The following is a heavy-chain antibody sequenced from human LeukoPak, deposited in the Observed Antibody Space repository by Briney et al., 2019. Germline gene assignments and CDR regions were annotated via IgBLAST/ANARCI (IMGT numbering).Heavy chain of an antibody. D-gene: IGHD4-4*01. CDR2: INHSGST. V-gene: IGHV4-34*01. Sequence: PSETPSLTCAVYGGSFSGYYWSWIRQPPGKGLEWIGEINHSGSTNYNPSLKSRVTISVDTSKNQFSLKLSSVTAADTAVYYCARVAVTTHYYYYAMDVWGQGTTVTVSS. J-gene: IGHJ6*02. CDR3: ARVAVTTHYYYYAMDV. CDR1: GGSFSGYY.